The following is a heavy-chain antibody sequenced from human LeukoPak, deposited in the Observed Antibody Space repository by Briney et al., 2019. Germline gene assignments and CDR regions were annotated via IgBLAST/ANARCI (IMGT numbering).Heavy chain of an antibody. CDR3: ARDPAGTTKGYFDY. D-gene: IGHD6-13*01. CDR2: ISSSGSTI. CDR1: GFTFSSYE. Sequence: PGGSLRLSCAASGFTFSSYEMNWVRQASGKGLEWVSYISSSGSTIYHADSVKGRFTISRDNAKNSLYLQMNSLRAEDTAVYYCARDPAGTTKGYFDYWGQGTLVTVSS. V-gene: IGHV3-48*03. J-gene: IGHJ4*02.